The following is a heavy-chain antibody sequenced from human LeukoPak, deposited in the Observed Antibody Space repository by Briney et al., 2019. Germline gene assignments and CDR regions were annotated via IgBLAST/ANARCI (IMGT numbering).Heavy chain of an antibody. J-gene: IGHJ4*02. V-gene: IGHV3-21*01. Sequence: GGSLRLSCAASGFTFSTFSMNWVRQAPGKGLEWVSFISSGNDYIYYADSVKGRFTISRDNAKNSLYLQMNSLRAEDTAVYYCARSYSGYDSPDYWGQGTLVTVSS. D-gene: IGHD5-12*01. CDR3: ARSYSGYDSPDY. CDR1: GFTFSTFS. CDR2: ISSGNDYI.